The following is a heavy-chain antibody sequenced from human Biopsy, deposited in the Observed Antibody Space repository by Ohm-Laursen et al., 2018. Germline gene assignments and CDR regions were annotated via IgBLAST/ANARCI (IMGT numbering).Heavy chain of an antibody. CDR3: ASLGLVWFGELLSVPFGMDV. CDR1: GFSFTSYT. J-gene: IGHJ6*02. V-gene: IGHV3-21*01. Sequence: SLRLSCTAAGFSFTSYTMNWVRQVPGKGLEWVSSITSRSGYKYYADSVKGQFTISRDNAKNSLYLQMNSLRAEDTAVYFCASLGLVWFGELLSVPFGMDVWGQGTTVTVSS. D-gene: IGHD3-10*01. CDR2: ITSRSGYK.